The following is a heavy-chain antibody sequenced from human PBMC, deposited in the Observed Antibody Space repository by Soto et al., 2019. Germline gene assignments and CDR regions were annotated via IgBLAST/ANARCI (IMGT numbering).Heavy chain of an antibody. CDR3: AGVATCSPGYSDNRHWFDP. CDR1: GYTFTTYG. Sequence: APVRVFCKSDGYTFTTYGFNWVRKAPGQWLEWMGLISPYNGNTKYAQSLQGRVTMTTDTSTSTAYMELRSLRSDDTAVYYCAGVATCSPGYSDNRHWFDPLAHGSLVPLSS. V-gene: IGHV1-18*04. D-gene: IGHD3-9*01. CDR2: ISPYNGNT. J-gene: IGHJ5*02.